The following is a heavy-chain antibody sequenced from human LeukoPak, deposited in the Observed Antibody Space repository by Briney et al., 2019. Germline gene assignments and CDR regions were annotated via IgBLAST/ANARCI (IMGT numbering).Heavy chain of an antibody. V-gene: IGHV3-33*06. CDR2: IWHDGSAE. Sequence: GGSLRLSCAASGFTFSGYGIHWVRQAPGKGLEWVAVIWHDGSAEFYVDSVKGRFRSSRDDSKNTVYLQMNSLTAEDTARYYCEKDTAGGWSGYFDSWGQGTLVTVSS. CDR3: EKDTAGGWSGYFDS. CDR1: GFTFSGYG. J-gene: IGHJ4*02. D-gene: IGHD6-19*01.